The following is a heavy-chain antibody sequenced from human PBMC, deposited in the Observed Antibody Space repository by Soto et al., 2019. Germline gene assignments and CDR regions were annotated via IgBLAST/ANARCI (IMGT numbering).Heavy chain of an antibody. CDR3: AREASAVVSLDY. CDR1: GYIFTAYS. Sequence: ASVKVSCKASGYIFTAYSMHWVRQAPGQGLEWLGWINPNSGDTIYAQKFQDRVTMTCDTSVSTAYLELSSLSSDDTALYYCAREASAVVSLDYWGQGTLVTVSS. V-gene: IGHV1-2*02. D-gene: IGHD2-15*01. J-gene: IGHJ4*02. CDR2: INPNSGDT.